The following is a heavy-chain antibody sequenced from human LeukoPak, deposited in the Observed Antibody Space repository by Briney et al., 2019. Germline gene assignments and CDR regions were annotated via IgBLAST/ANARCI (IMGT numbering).Heavy chain of an antibody. Sequence: ASVKVSCKASGYTFTGYYMHWVRQAPGRGLEWMGWINPNSGVTNYAQKFQGRVTMTRDTSISTAFMERSRVRSDDSALYYCVRGGGGSYFYYYMDVWGKGTTVTVSS. J-gene: IGHJ6*03. CDR3: VRGGGGSYFYYYMDV. CDR1: GYTFTGYY. V-gene: IGHV1-2*02. CDR2: INPNSGVT. D-gene: IGHD1-26*01.